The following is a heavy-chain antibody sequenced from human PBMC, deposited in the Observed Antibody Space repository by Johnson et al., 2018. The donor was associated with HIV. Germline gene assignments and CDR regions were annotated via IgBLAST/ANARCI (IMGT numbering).Heavy chain of an antibody. J-gene: IGHJ3*02. CDR1: GFTFSNHA. Sequence: QVQLVESGGGVVQPGRSLRLSCASSGFTFSNHAIHWVRQAPAKGLAWVAVTSYDGTHTYYAASAWGRFTISRDNSRNTVSLQMIILRPKDTAMYYCASGVTARAPLLIWGQGTMVTVSS. CDR2: TSYDGTHT. CDR3: ASGVTARAPLLI. D-gene: IGHD6-6*01. V-gene: IGHV3-30*14.